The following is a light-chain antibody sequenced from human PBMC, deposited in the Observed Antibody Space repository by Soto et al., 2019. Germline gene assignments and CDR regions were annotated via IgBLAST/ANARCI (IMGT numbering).Light chain of an antibody. CDR2: LGS. V-gene: IGKV2-28*01. CDR3: MQALQTPKT. J-gene: IGKJ1*01. Sequence: DIVMTQSPLSLPVTPGESASISCKSSQSLLHSNGYNYLDWYLQKPGQSPQLLIYLGSNRASGVPDRFSGSGSGTDFTLKISRVEAEDVGVYHCMQALQTPKTFGQGTKVEI. CDR1: QSLLHSNGYNY.